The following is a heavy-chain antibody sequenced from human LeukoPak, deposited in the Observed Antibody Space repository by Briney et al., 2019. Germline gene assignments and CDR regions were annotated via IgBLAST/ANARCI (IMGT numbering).Heavy chain of an antibody. Sequence: SGPTLVKPTQTLTLTCTFSGFSISTSGVGVGWIRQHPGQALKWLALIYWNDDQRYSPSLKSRLTINKDTSKNQVVLTMTNMDPVDTATYYRAHALVYYDFWSGYSYKQDWFDPWGQGTLVTVSS. CDR1: GFSISTSGVG. D-gene: IGHD3-3*01. V-gene: IGHV2-5*01. CDR3: AHALVYYDFWSGYSYKQDWFDP. J-gene: IGHJ5*02. CDR2: IYWNDDQ.